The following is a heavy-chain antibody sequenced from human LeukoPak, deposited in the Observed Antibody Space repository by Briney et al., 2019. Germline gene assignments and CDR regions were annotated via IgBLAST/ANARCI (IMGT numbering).Heavy chain of an antibody. Sequence: ASVKVSCKASGYTFTSYDINWVRQATGQGLEWMGWMNPNSGNTGYAQKFQGRVTMTRNTSISTAYMELSSLRSEDTALYHCAKATGYSSGWYDYWGQGTLVTVSS. CDR1: GYTFTSYD. CDR2: MNPNSGNT. D-gene: IGHD6-19*01. V-gene: IGHV1-8*01. J-gene: IGHJ4*02. CDR3: AKATGYSSGWYDY.